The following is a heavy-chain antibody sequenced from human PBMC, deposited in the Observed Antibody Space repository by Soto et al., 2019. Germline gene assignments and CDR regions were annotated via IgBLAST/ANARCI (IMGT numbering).Heavy chain of an antibody. D-gene: IGHD3-10*01. V-gene: IGHV1-46*03. J-gene: IGHJ4*02. CDR2: INPSGGST. Sequence: GVSVKVSCKASGYTFTSYYMHWVRQAPGQGLEWMGIINPSGGSTSYAQKFQGRVTMTRDTSTSTVYMELSSLRSEDTAVYYCARGGRITMVRGVIYYFDYWGQGTLVTVSS. CDR1: GYTFTSYY. CDR3: ARGGRITMVRGVIYYFDY.